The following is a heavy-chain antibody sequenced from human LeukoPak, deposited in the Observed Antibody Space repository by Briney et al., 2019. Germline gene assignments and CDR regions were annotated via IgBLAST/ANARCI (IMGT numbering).Heavy chain of an antibody. V-gene: IGHV4-34*01. J-gene: IGHJ4*02. Sequence: SETLSLTCAVYGGSFSGYYWSWIRQPPGKGLEWIGEINHSGSTNYNPSLKSRVTISVDTSKNQFSLKLSSVTAADTAVYYCAGREDYWGQGTLVTVSS. CDR3: AGREDY. D-gene: IGHD1-26*01. CDR1: GGSFSGYY. CDR2: INHSGST.